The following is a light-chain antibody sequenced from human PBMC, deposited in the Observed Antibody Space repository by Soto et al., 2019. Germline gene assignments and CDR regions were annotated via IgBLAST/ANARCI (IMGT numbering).Light chain of an antibody. Sequence: DIQMTQSLSSLSASVGDRVTITCQASQDISNYLNGYQQKPGKAPKLLIYDASNLETGVPSRFSGSGSGTDFTFTISSLQPEDIATYYCQQYDNLLYTFGQGTKLEIK. CDR2: DAS. CDR3: QQYDNLLYT. V-gene: IGKV1-33*01. J-gene: IGKJ2*01. CDR1: QDISNY.